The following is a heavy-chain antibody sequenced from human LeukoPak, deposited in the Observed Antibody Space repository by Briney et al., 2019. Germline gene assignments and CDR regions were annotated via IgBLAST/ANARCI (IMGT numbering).Heavy chain of an antibody. Sequence: GESLKISCKGSGYSFTSYWIGWVRQMPGKGLEWMGIIYPGDSDTRYSPSFQGQVTISADKSISTAYLQWSSLKASDTAMYYCARHLSGEEATAFFDYWGQGTLVTVSS. CDR3: ARHLSGEEATAFFDY. D-gene: IGHD1-26*01. V-gene: IGHV5-51*01. J-gene: IGHJ4*02. CDR1: GYSFTSYW. CDR2: IYPGDSDT.